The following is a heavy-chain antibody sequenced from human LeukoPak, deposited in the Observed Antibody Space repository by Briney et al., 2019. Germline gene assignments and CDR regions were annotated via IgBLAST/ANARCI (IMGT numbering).Heavy chain of an antibody. CDR3: AKKGWAPLFDDAFDI. J-gene: IGHJ3*02. CDR1: GFTFDDYA. V-gene: IGHV3-43*02. Sequence: GGSLRLSCAASGFTFDDYAMHWVRQAPGKGLEWVSLISGDGGSTYYADSVKGRFTISRDNSKNSLYLQMNSLRTEDTALYYCAKKGWAPLFDDAFDIWGQGTMVTVSS. D-gene: IGHD1-26*01. CDR2: ISGDGGST.